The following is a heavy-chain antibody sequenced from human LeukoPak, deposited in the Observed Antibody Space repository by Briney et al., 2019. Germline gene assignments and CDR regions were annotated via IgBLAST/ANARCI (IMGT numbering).Heavy chain of an antibody. J-gene: IGHJ4*02. CDR1: VGSISRGGYY. CDR3: ARVGGKTRFGEFDVYYFDY. D-gene: IGHD3-10*01. Sequence: SETLSLTCTVSVGSISRGGYYWSWIRQHPGKGLEWIGYIYYSGSTYYNPSLKSRVTISVGTSKNQFSLKLSSVTAADTAVYYCARVGGKTRFGEFDVYYFDYWGQGTLVTVSS. V-gene: IGHV4-31*03. CDR2: IYYSGST.